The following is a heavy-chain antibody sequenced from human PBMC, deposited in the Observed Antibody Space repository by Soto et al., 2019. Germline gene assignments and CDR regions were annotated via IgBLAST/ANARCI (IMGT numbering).Heavy chain of an antibody. CDR2: VYISGST. CDR3: ARGGRDVFDI. CDR1: GGSISTYY. Sequence: QVQLQESGPGLVKPSETLSLTCTVSGGSISTYYWNWIRQSAGKGLEWIGRVYISGSTNYHPSLKSRVVMSVDTSYNQFSLKVTSVTAADTAVYYCARGGRDVFDIWGQGTMVTVSS. V-gene: IGHV4-4*07. J-gene: IGHJ3*02.